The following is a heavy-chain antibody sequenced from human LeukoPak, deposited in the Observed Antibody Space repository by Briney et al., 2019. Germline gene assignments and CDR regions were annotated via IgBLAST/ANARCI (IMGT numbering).Heavy chain of an antibody. V-gene: IGHV4-34*01. CDR2: INHSGST. D-gene: IGHD1-1*01. Sequence: SETLSLTCAVYGGSFSGYYWSWIRQPPGKGLEWIGEINHSGSTNYNPSLKSRVAISLDKSSNQFSLKLSSVTAADTAVYYCARDRGNDHYYYYYMDVWGKGTTVTISS. CDR3: ARDRGNDHYYYYYMDV. CDR1: GGSFSGYY. J-gene: IGHJ6*03.